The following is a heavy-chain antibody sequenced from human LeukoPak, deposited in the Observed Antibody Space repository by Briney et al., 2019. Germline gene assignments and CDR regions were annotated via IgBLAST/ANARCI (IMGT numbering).Heavy chain of an antibody. CDR3: AREGSSGQDWYAFDI. CDR2: MYFNSGAT. CDR1: GFTFTVYY. J-gene: IGHJ3*02. D-gene: IGHD5-12*01. Sequence: ASVRVSCKTSGFTFTVYYVQWVRQAPGQGPEWVGWMYFNSGATRFAPTFQGRVTMTRDTSISTAYMEFSSLRSDDTAMYYSAREGSSGQDWYAFDIWGQGTMLTVSS. V-gene: IGHV1-2*02.